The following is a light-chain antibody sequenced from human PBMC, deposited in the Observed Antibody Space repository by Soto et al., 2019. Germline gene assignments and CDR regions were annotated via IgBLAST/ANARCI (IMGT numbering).Light chain of an antibody. J-gene: IGKJ1*01. V-gene: IGKV3-15*01. Sequence: EIVMTQSPATLSVSPGERATVSRRASQSLNSNLAWYQQIPGQAPRLLVYGASTRATGVPARFSGSGSGIDFTLTISSLQSEDSAFYYCQQYFNWPLTWTFGPGTKVDIK. CDR1: QSLNSN. CDR2: GAS. CDR3: QQYFNWPLTWT.